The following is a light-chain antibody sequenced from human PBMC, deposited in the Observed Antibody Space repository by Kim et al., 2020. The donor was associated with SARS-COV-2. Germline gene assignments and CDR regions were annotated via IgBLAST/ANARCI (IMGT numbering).Light chain of an antibody. J-gene: IGKJ5*01. CDR3: EQTNSFPPA. CDR2: AAS. Sequence: DTQVTQSPSSVSASVGDRVTITCRASQDIGSWLAWYQQKPGKAPKLLIYAASSLQSGVPLRFSGSGSGTDFTLTISNLQPEDFATYYCEQTNSFPPAFGQGTRLEIK. V-gene: IGKV1-12*01. CDR1: QDIGSW.